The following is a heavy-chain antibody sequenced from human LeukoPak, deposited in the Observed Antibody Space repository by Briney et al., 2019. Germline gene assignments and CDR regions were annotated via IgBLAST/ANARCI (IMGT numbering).Heavy chain of an antibody. CDR3: VKNCGWYCLDY. V-gene: IGHV3-7*03. CDR1: GFSFSNYW. J-gene: IGHJ4*02. CDR2: INQNGGQS. Sequence: PGGSLRLSCEASGFSFSNYWMTWVRQAPGKGLEWVADINQNGGQSYYVDSVKGRFTLSRDNAKNSLFLQLNSLRAEDTAVYYCVKNCGWYCLDYWGQGITVIVSS. D-gene: IGHD6-19*01.